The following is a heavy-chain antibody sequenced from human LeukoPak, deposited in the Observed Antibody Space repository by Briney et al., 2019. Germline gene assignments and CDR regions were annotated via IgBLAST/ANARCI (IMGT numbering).Heavy chain of an antibody. V-gene: IGHV4-31*03. J-gene: IGHJ4*02. D-gene: IGHD2-2*01. CDR1: GGSISSGGYY. CDR3: AREPVGYCSSTSCYSWIDY. CDR2: IYYSGST. Sequence: SETLSLTCTVSGGSISSGGYYWSWIRQHPRKGLEWIGYIYYSGSTYYNPSLKSRVTISVDTSKNQFSLKLSSVTAADTAVYYRAREPVGYCSSTSCYSWIDYWGQGTLVTVSS.